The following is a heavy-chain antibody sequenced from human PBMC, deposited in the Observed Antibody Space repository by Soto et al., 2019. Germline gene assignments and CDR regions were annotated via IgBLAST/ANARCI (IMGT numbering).Heavy chain of an antibody. J-gene: IGHJ4*02. CDR3: AKDGNWLDVYFDV. D-gene: IGHD6-19*01. CDR1: GIEFSNYA. CDR2: SSASGRSR. Sequence: GGSLRLSXVASGIEFSNYAMSWVRQAPGKGLEWVSISSASGRSRYHADSVKGRFTISRDNSKDTLYLHMTNLRAEDTAVYYCAKDGNWLDVYFDVWGQGTPVTVSS. V-gene: IGHV3-23*01.